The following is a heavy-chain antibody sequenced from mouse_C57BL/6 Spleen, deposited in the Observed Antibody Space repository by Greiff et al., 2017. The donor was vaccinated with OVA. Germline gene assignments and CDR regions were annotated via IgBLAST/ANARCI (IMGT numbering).Heavy chain of an antibody. CDR1: GFSLTSYG. V-gene: IGHV2-2*01. D-gene: IGHD1-1*01. CDR2: IWSGGST. J-gene: IGHJ1*03. CDR3: ARGRTVVEEGYFDV. Sequence: VQLKQSGPGLVQPSQSLSITCTVSGFSLTSYGVHWVRQSPGKGLEWLGVIWSGGSTDYNAAFISRLSISKDNSKSQVFFKMNSLQADDTAIYYCARGRTVVEEGYFDVWGTGTTVTVSS.